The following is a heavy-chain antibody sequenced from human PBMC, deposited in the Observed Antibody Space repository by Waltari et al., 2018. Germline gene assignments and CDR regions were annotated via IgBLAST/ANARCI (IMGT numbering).Heavy chain of an antibody. CDR2: IIPIFGTA. V-gene: IGHV1-69*01. Sequence: AISWVRQAPGQGLEWMGGIIPIFGTANYAQKFQGRVTITADESTSTAYMELSSLRSEDTAVYYCARVGYSYGYDTPSLDYWGQGTLVTVSS. D-gene: IGHD5-18*01. CDR1: A. J-gene: IGHJ4*02. CDR3: ARVGYSYGYDTPSLDY.